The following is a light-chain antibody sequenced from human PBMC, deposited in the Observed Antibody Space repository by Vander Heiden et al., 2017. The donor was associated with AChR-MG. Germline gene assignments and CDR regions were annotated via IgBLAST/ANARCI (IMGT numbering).Light chain of an antibody. CDR1: QSISSY. Sequence: DIQMTQSPSSLSASVGDRVTITCRASQSISSYLNWYQQKPGKAPKLLIYAASSLQSGVPSRFSGSGSGTDFTLTISRLQPEDFATYYCQQSDITPHTFGHGTKVDIK. CDR2: AAS. CDR3: QQSDITPHT. V-gene: IGKV1-39*01. J-gene: IGKJ3*01.